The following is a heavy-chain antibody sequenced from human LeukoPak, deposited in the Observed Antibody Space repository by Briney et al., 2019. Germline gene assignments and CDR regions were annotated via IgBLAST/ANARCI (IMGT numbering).Heavy chain of an antibody. D-gene: IGHD3-16*01. CDR1: GFTFSNAW. CDR3: TTEGELWLSFDY. V-gene: IGHV3-15*01. Sequence: GGSLRLSCAASGFTFSNAWMSWVRQAPGKGLEWVGRIKSKTDGGTTDYAAPVKGRFTISRDDSKNTLYLQMNSLKTEDAAVYYCTTEGELWLSFDYWGQGTLVTVSS. J-gene: IGHJ4*02. CDR2: IKSKTDGGTT.